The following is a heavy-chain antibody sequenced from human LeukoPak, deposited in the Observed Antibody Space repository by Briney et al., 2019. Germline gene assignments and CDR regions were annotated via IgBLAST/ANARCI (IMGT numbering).Heavy chain of an antibody. CDR3: ARARRIAAAGTGGAWFDP. CDR1: GYTFTGYY. J-gene: IGHJ5*02. CDR2: INPNSGGT. V-gene: IGHV1-2*04. D-gene: IGHD6-13*01. Sequence: ASVKVSCKASGYTFTGYYMHWVRQAPGQGLEWMGWINPNSGGTNYAQKFQGWVTMTRDTSISTAYMELSRLRSDDTAAYYCARARRIAAAGTGGAWFDPWGQGTLVTVSS.